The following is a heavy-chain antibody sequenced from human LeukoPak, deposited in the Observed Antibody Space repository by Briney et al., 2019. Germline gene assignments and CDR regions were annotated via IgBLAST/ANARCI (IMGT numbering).Heavy chain of an antibody. CDR3: ARVDSYAPLFDY. V-gene: IGHV4-4*07. D-gene: IGHD5-18*01. CDR2: IYTSGST. CDR1: GGSISSYY. J-gene: IGHJ4*02. Sequence: PSETLSLTCTVSGGSISSYYWGWIRQPAGKGLEWIGRIYTSGSTNYSPSLKSRVTMSVDTSKNQSSLKLSSGTAADTAVYYCARVDSYAPLFDYWGQGTLVTVSS.